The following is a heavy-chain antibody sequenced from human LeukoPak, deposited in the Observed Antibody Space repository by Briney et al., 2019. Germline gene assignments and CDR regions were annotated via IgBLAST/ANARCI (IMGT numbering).Heavy chain of an antibody. V-gene: IGHV1-58*02. CDR2: IVVGSGGT. D-gene: IGHD3-22*01. CDR3: AAVPSVYYDRSGIDEDYMDV. CDR1: GYIFSLYG. J-gene: IGHJ6*03. Sequence: ASVKVSCKASGYIFSLYGISWVRQARGQRLEWIGWIVVGSGGTNYAQMLEERVSITRDMSTNTVYMELRSLRSEDTAVYYCAAVPSVYYDRSGIDEDYMDVWGKGTTVTVSS.